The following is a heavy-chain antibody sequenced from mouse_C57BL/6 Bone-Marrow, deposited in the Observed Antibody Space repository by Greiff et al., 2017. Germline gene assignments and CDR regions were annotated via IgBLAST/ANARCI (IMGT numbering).Heavy chain of an antibody. CDR2: ISDGGSYT. J-gene: IGHJ4*01. CDR3: ARGWLLRDYAMDY. V-gene: IGHV5-4*03. D-gene: IGHD2-3*01. Sequence: EVMLVESGGGLVKPGGSLKLSCAASGFTFSSYAMSWVRQTPEKRLEWVATISDGGSYTYYPDNVKGRFTITRDNAKNKLSLQMSHLKSEDTAMYYCARGWLLRDYAMDYWGQGTSVTVSS. CDR1: GFTFSSYA.